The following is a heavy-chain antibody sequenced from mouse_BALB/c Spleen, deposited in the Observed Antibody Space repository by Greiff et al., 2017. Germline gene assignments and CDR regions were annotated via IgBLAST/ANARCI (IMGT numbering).Heavy chain of an antibody. V-gene: IGHV2-4-1*01. Sequence: QVQLKESGPGLVQPSQSLSITCTVSGFSLTSYGVHWVRQSPGKGLEWLGVIWGGGSTYYNSALKSRLSISKDNSKSQVFLKMNSLQTDDTAMYYCAKHSLYDYDGAWFAYWGQGTLVTVSA. D-gene: IGHD2-4*01. CDR2: IWGGGST. CDR3: AKHSLYDYDGAWFAY. CDR1: GFSLTSYG. J-gene: IGHJ3*01.